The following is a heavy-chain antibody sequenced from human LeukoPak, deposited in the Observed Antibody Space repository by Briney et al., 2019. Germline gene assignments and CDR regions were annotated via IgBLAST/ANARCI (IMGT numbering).Heavy chain of an antibody. D-gene: IGHD6-19*01. CDR2: ISYDGSNK. V-gene: IGHV3-30*04. CDR3: ARDLRAVAGTGGY. J-gene: IGHJ4*02. CDR1: GFTFSSYA. Sequence: GGSLRLSCAASGFTFSSYAMHWVRQAPGKGLEWVAVISYDGSNKYYADSVKGRFTISRDNSKNTLYLQMNSLRAEDTAVYYCARDLRAVAGTGGYWGQGTLVTVSS.